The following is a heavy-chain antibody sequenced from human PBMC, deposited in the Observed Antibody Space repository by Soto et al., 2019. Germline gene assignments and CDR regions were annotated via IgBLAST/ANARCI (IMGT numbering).Heavy chain of an antibody. CDR3: ATTESSSSSTQFDF. CDR2: IWYDGSNK. D-gene: IGHD6-6*01. CDR1: GFTFSSYG. V-gene: IGHV3-33*03. J-gene: IGHJ4*02. Sequence: GGSLRLSCAASGFTFSSYGMHWVRQAPGKGLEWVAVIWYDGSNKYYADSVKGRFTISRDNSKNTLYLHMNSLRAEDTAVYYCATTESSSSSTQFDFWGQGT.